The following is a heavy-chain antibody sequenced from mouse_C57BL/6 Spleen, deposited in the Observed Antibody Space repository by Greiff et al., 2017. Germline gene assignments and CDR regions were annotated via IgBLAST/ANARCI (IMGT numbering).Heavy chain of an antibody. CDR2: IDPSDSET. CDR3: ARDSMNPFAY. V-gene: IGHV1-52*01. CDR1: GYTFTSYW. Sequence: VQLQQPGAELVRPGSSVKLSCKASGYTFTSYWMHWVKQRPIQGLEWIGNIDPSDSETHYNQKFKDKATLAVDKSSSTGYMQLSSLTSEDSAVYYCARDSMNPFAYWGQGTLVTVSA. J-gene: IGHJ3*01.